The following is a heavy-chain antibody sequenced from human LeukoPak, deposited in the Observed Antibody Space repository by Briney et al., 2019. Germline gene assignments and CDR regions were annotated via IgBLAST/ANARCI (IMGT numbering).Heavy chain of an antibody. CDR1: GFTFSSSW. CDR3: ARWNNDWEFDY. V-gene: IGHV3-7*05. J-gene: IGHJ4*02. Sequence: GGSLRLSCAASGFTFSSSWMTWVRQAPGKGLEWVAHIKEDGNEEYYVDSVKSRFTISRDNAKNSLYLQMNSLRAEDTAVFYCARWNNDWEFDYWGQGTLVSVSS. CDR2: IKEDGNEE. D-gene: IGHD1/OR15-1a*01.